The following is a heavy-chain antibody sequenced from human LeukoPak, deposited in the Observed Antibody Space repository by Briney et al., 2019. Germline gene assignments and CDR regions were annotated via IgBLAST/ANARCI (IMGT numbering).Heavy chain of an antibody. CDR2: IYTSGST. J-gene: IGHJ3*02. CDR3: ARRNSSSWVHGAFDI. CDR1: GGSISSGSYY. D-gene: IGHD6-13*01. Sequence: SQTLSLTCTVSGGSISSGSYYWSWIRQPAGKGLEWIGRIYTSGSTNYNPSLKSRVTISVDTSKNQFSLKLSSVTAADTAVYYCARRNSSSWVHGAFDIWGQGTLVTVSS. V-gene: IGHV4-61*02.